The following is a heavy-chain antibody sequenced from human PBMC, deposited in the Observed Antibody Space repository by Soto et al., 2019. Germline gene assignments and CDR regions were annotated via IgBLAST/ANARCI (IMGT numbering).Heavy chain of an antibody. Sequence: GGSLRLSCAASGFTFDDYGMSWVRQAPGKGLEWVSGINWNGGSTGYADSVKDRFTISRDNAKNSLYLQMNSLRAEDTALYYCARMYGGYASDGYWGQGTLVTVSS. CDR1: GFTFDDYG. CDR2: INWNGGST. J-gene: IGHJ4*02. CDR3: ARMYGGYASDGY. V-gene: IGHV3-20*04. D-gene: IGHD5-12*01.